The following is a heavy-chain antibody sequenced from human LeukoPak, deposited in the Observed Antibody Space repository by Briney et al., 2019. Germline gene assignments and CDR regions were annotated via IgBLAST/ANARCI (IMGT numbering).Heavy chain of an antibody. Sequence: ASVRVPCKASGYTFTSYAMHWVRQAPGQRLEWMGWINAGNGNTKYSQKFQGRVTITRDTSASTAYMELSSLRSEDTAVYYCARDLAAAGYYYYYYGMDVWGQGTTVTVSS. V-gene: IGHV1-3*01. CDR1: GYTFTSYA. J-gene: IGHJ6*02. CDR3: ARDLAAAGYYYYYYGMDV. CDR2: INAGNGNT. D-gene: IGHD6-13*01.